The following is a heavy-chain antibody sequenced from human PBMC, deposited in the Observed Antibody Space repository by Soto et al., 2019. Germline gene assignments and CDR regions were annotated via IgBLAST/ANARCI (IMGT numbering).Heavy chain of an antibody. V-gene: IGHV3-74*01. CDR1: GFTFSTFW. CDR2: LDSDGSRT. D-gene: IGHD3-10*01. CDR3: VQDRASRGLAGLEL. Sequence: EVQLVESGGGVAQPGGSLRLSCTASGFTFSTFWMHWVRQVPGKGLVWVSRLDSDGSRTTYADSVKGRFTISRDNAKNTLYLQMNSLRAEDTAVYYGVQDRASRGLAGLELWGRGTLVTVSS. J-gene: IGHJ2*01.